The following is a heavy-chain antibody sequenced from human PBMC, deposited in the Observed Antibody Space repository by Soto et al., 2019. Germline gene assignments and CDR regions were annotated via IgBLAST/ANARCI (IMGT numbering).Heavy chain of an antibody. V-gene: IGHV3-64*01. J-gene: IGHJ3*02. CDR1: GFTFSSYA. D-gene: IGHD3-3*01. Sequence: GGSLRLSCAASGFTFSSYAMHWVRQAPGKGLEYVSAISSNGGSTYYANSVKGRFTISRDNSKNTLYLQMGSLRAEDMAVYYCARELRYYDFWSGYGPQDAFDIWGQGPMVTVS. CDR3: ARELRYYDFWSGYGPQDAFDI. CDR2: ISSNGGST.